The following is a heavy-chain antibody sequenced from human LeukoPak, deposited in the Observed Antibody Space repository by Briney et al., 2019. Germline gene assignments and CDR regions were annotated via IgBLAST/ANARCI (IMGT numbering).Heavy chain of an antibody. Sequence: SVKVSCEASGGTFSSYAISWVRQAPGQGLEWMGGIIPIFGTANYAQKFQGRVTITTDESTSTAYMELSSLRSEDTAVYYCARGYCSSTSCYTALGYWGQGTLVTVSS. CDR2: IIPIFGTA. J-gene: IGHJ4*02. V-gene: IGHV1-69*05. D-gene: IGHD2-2*02. CDR1: GGTFSSYA. CDR3: ARGYCSSTSCYTALGY.